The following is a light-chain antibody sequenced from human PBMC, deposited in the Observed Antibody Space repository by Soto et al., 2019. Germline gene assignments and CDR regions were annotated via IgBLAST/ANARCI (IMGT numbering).Light chain of an antibody. V-gene: IGLV2-23*01. J-gene: IGLJ1*01. CDR1: SSDIGSFNL. CDR3: CYYAATNCPYV. Sequence: QSVLTQPASVSGSPGQSITISCAGSSSDIGSFNLVSWYQHHPGKAPKLMIYEATKRPSVVSNRFSGSKSGNTASLTISGFQDYDESDYYCCYYAATNCPYVMGMGTKV. CDR2: EAT.